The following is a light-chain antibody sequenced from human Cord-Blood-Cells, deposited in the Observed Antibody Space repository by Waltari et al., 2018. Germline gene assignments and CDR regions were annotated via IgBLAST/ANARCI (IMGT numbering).Light chain of an antibody. Sequence: EIVMTQSPATLSVSSGERATLSCRASQSVSSNLAWYQQKPGQAHRFLIYGAATRATGIPARFSGSGSGTEFTLTISSLQSEDFAVYYCQQYNIWPPYTFGQGTKLEIK. CDR1: QSVSSN. CDR2: GAA. J-gene: IGKJ2*01. CDR3: QQYNIWPPYT. V-gene: IGKV3-15*01.